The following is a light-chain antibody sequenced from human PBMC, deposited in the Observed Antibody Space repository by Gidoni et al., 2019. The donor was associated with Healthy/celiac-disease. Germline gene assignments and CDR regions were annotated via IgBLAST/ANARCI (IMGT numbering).Light chain of an antibody. Sequence: DIQMTQSPSTLSASVGDRVTITCRAIQSISSLLAWYQQKPGKAPQLLIYKASILESGVPSRFIVSGSGTEFTLTISILQPDDFATYYCQQYNSYSWTFGQXTKVEIK. CDR3: QQYNSYSWT. J-gene: IGKJ1*01. CDR1: QSISSL. CDR2: KAS. V-gene: IGKV1-5*03.